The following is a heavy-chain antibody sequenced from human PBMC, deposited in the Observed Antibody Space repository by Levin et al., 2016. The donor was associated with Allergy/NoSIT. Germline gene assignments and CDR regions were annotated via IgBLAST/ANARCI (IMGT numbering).Heavy chain of an antibody. Sequence: SETLSLTCGVFGGSFSGYYWSWIRQPPGKGLEWIGEINHSGSTNYNPSLKSRVTISVDTSKNQFSLKMSSVTAADTAVYYCARGPTIFGVEGGYFQHWGRGTPVTVSS. CDR3: ARGPTIFGVEGGYFQH. J-gene: IGHJ1*01. D-gene: IGHD3-3*01. CDR1: GGSFSGYY. V-gene: IGHV4-34*01. CDR2: INHSGST.